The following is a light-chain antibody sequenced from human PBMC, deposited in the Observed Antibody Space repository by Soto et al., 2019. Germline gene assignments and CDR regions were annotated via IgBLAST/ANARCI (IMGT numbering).Light chain of an antibody. CDR2: AAS. CDR3: QQLNSYQFT. Sequence: IQLTQSPSSLSASVGDRVTITYRASQGISSYLAWYQQKPGKAPKLLIYAASTLQSGVPSRFSGSGSGTDFTLTISSLQPEDFATYYCQQLNSYQFTFGPGTKVDIK. CDR1: QGISSY. J-gene: IGKJ3*01. V-gene: IGKV1-9*01.